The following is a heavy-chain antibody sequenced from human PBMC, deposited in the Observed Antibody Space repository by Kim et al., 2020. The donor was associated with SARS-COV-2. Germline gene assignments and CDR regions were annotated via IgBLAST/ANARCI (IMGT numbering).Heavy chain of an antibody. Sequence: GGSLRLSCAASGFTFSNAWMSWVRQAPGKGLEWVGRIKSKTDGGTTDYAAPVKGRFTISRDDSKNTLYLQMNSLKTEDTAVYYCTSTGLMNLYCSSTSCYTRIKKQYYYYGMDVWGQGTTVTVSS. CDR2: IKSKTDGGTT. CDR3: TSTGLMNLYCSSTSCYTRIKKQYYYYGMDV. V-gene: IGHV3-15*01. CDR1: GFTFSNAW. D-gene: IGHD2-2*02. J-gene: IGHJ6*02.